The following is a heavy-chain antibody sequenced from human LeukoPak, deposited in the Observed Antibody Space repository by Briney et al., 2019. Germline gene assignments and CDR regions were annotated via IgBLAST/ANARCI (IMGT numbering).Heavy chain of an antibody. D-gene: IGHD3-10*01. Sequence: PGGTLRLSCAASGFTFSSYSMNWVRQAPGKGLEWVSSISSSSSYIYYADSVKGRFTISRDNAKNSLYLQMNSLRAEDTAVYYCARVPGEYYFDYWGQGTLVTVSS. J-gene: IGHJ4*02. CDR2: ISSSSSYI. V-gene: IGHV3-21*01. CDR3: ARVPGEYYFDY. CDR1: GFTFSSYS.